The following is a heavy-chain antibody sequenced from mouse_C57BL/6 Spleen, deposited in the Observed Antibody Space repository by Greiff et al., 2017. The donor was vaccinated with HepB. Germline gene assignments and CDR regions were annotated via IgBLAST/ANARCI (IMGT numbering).Heavy chain of an antibody. CDR2: ISYDGSN. V-gene: IGHV3-6*01. CDR3: ARNYGSSYWFAY. D-gene: IGHD1-1*01. J-gene: IGHJ3*01. CDR1: GYSITSGYY. Sequence: ESGPGLVKPSQSLSLTCSVTGYSITSGYYWNWIRQFPGNKLEWMGYISYDGSNNYNPSLKNRISITRDTSKNQVFLKLNSVTTEDTATYYCARNYGSSYWFAYWGQGTLVTGSA.